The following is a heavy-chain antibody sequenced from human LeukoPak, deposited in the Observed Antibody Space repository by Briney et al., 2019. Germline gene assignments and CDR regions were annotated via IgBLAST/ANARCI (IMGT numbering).Heavy chain of an antibody. CDR3: AKESAMTTVTTGAFDI. Sequence: LRLSCAASGFTFDDYAMHWVRQAPGKGLEWVSGISWNSGSIGYADSVKGRFTISRDNAKNSLYLQMNSLRAEDTALYYCAKESAMTTVTTGAFDIWGQGTMVTVSS. J-gene: IGHJ3*02. D-gene: IGHD4-17*01. CDR2: ISWNSGSI. CDR1: GFTFDDYA. V-gene: IGHV3-9*01.